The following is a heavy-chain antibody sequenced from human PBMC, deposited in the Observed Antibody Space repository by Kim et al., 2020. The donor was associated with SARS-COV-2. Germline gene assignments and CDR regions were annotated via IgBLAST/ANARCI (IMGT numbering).Heavy chain of an antibody. CDR1: GFTFSDYY. Sequence: GGSLRLSCAASGFTFSDYYMSWIRQAPGKGLEWVSYISSSGSTIYYADSVKGRFTISRDNAKNSLYLQMNSLRAEDTAVYYCATSGPRTPTVTTGHSDYWGQGTLVTVSS. V-gene: IGHV3-11*01. J-gene: IGHJ4*02. CDR2: ISSSGSTI. CDR3: ATSGPRTPTVTTGHSDY. D-gene: IGHD4-17*01.